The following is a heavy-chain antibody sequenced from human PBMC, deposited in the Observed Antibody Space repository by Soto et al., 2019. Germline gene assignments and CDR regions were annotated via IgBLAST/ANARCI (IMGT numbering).Heavy chain of an antibody. V-gene: IGHV3-11*06. J-gene: IGHJ6*02. Sequence: PGGSLRLSCAASGFTFSDYYMSWIRQAPGKGLEWVSYISSSSSYTNYADSVKGRFTISRDNAKNSLYLQMNSLRAEDTAVYYCARDKGYGDYGEYYYGMDVWGQGTTVTVSS. CDR1: GFTFSDYY. CDR3: ARDKGYGDYGEYYYGMDV. D-gene: IGHD4-17*01. CDR2: ISSSSSYT.